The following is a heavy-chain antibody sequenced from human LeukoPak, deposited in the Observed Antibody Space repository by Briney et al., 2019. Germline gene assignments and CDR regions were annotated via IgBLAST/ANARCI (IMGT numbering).Heavy chain of an antibody. CDR1: GFTFSSSW. Sequence: AGGSLRLSCAVSGFTFSSSWMHWVRQAPGKGLVWVSHIKTDGSTTAYADSVKGRFTISRDNAKNTLYLQMNSLRAEDTGVYYCARDVWGIDYWGQGTLVTVSS. J-gene: IGHJ4*02. D-gene: IGHD7-27*01. V-gene: IGHV3-74*01. CDR3: ARDVWGIDY. CDR2: IKTDGSTT.